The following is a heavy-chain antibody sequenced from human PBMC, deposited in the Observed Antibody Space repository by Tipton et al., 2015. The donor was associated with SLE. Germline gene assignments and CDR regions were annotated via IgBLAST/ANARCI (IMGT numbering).Heavy chain of an antibody. Sequence: TLSLTCAVYGGSFSDYYWSWIRQPPGKGLEWIGYIYYSGSTYYNPSLKSRVTISVDTSKNQFSLSLSSLTAADTAVYYCARAAGYYSSFFQHWGQGTLVTVS. CDR2: IYYSGST. D-gene: IGHD3-9*01. CDR1: GGSFSDYY. J-gene: IGHJ1*01. CDR3: ARAAGYYSSFFQH. V-gene: IGHV4-30-4*01.